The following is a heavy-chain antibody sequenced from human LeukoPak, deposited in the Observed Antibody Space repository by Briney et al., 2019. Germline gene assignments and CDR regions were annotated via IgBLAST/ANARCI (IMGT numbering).Heavy chain of an antibody. J-gene: IGHJ6*02. V-gene: IGHV3-66*01. CDR3: ARDHLYSGYDFHYGMDV. D-gene: IGHD5-12*01. CDR1: GLPAISNT. CDR2: IYSGGST. Sequence: GGPRRLPCEPPGLPAISNTMTWVRRPPGKGLKWVPVIYSGGSTYYADSVKGRFTISRDNSKNTLYLQMNSLRAEDTAVYYCARDHLYSGYDFHYGMDVWGQGTTVTVSS.